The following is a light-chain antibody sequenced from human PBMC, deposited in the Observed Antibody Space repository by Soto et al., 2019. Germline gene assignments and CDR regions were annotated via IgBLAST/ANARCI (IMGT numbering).Light chain of an antibody. Sequence: EVVMTQSPATLSVSPGEGATLSCRASQSVSDHVAWYQQRPGQAPRILIYGASTRATGIPARFSGSGSGTEFTLTISSLRSEDFALYFCQQYFTWPRTFGQGTKVEIK. V-gene: IGKV3-15*01. J-gene: IGKJ1*01. CDR3: QQYFTWPRT. CDR2: GAS. CDR1: QSVSDH.